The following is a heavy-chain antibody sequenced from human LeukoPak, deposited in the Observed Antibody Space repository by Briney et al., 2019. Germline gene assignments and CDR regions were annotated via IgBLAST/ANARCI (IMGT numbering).Heavy chain of an antibody. CDR3: ARAPIDSYGSGSYYNYYYYYMDV. Sequence: ASVKVSCKASGYTFTGYYMHWVRQAPGQGLEWMGWINPNSGGTNYAQKFQGRVTMTRDTSISTAYMELSRLRSDDTAVYYCARAPIDSYGSGSYYNYYYYYMDVWGKGTTVTISS. V-gene: IGHV1-2*02. J-gene: IGHJ6*03. D-gene: IGHD3-10*01. CDR1: GYTFTGYY. CDR2: INPNSGGT.